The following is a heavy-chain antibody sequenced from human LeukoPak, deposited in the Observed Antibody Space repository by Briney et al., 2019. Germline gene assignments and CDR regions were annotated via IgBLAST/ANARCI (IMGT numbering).Heavy chain of an antibody. D-gene: IGHD3-9*01. V-gene: IGHV4-59*08. Sequence: PSETLSLTCTVSGGSISNYYWSWIRQPPGEGLEWIGYIYYSGNTNYNPSLKSRVTISVDTSKNQFSLKLSSVTAADTAVYYCARTIGYDILTGYSKYYFDYWGQGTLVTVSS. CDR2: IYYSGNT. CDR3: ARTIGYDILTGYSKYYFDY. J-gene: IGHJ4*02. CDR1: GGSISNYY.